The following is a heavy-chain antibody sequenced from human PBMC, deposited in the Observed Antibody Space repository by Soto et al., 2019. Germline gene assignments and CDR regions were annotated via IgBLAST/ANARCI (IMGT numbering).Heavy chain of an antibody. CDR2: IIPIFGTA. CDR1: GGTFSSYA. V-gene: IGHV1-69*13. Sequence: SVKVSCKASGGTFSSYAISWVRQAPGQGLEWMGGIIPIFGTANYAQKFQGRVTITADESTSTAYMELSSLRSEDTAVYYCATRLTFGIPGDAFDIWGQGTMVTVSS. CDR3: ATRLTFGIPGDAFDI. J-gene: IGHJ3*02. D-gene: IGHD3-16*01.